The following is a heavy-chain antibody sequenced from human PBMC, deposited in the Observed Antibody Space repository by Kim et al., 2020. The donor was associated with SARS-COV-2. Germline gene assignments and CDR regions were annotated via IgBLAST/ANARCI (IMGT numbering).Heavy chain of an antibody. J-gene: IGHJ6*02. Sequence: SETLSLTCTVSGGSISSGGYYWSWIRQHPGKGLEWIGYIYYSGSTYYNPSLKSRVTISVDTSKNQFSLKLSSVTAADAAVYYCARDLTPSGYYYGMDVWGQGTTLTVSS. CDR3: ARDLTPSGYYYGMDV. D-gene: IGHD2-15*01. CDR1: GGSISSGGYY. V-gene: IGHV4-31*03. CDR2: IYYSGST.